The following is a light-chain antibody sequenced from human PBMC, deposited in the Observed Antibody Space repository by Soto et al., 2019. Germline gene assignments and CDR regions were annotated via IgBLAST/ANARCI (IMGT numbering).Light chain of an antibody. V-gene: IGKV3-15*01. J-gene: IGKJ5*01. CDR1: QSVSSN. CDR2: GAS. Sequence: EIVMTQSPATLSVSPGESATLSCRASQSVSSNLAWYQQKPGQAPRLLIYGASTRATGIPARFSGSGSGTEFTLTISSLQSEDFAVYYCQQYNNWPPGVTFGQGTRLEIK. CDR3: QQYNNWPPGVT.